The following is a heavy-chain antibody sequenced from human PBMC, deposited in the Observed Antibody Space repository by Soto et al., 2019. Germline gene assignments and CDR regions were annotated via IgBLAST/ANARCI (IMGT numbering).Heavy chain of an antibody. CDR2: IYSSGST. CDR3: ARDNSRDRGNFDY. Sequence: SETLTLTCTVSGDSISSGESYWSWIRQPPGKGLEWIGFIYSSGSTYYNPSLKSRITISVDTSKNQFSLKLNSLTAADTAVYYCARDNSRDRGNFDYWGRGTLVTVSS. J-gene: IGHJ4*02. CDR1: GDSISSGESY. V-gene: IGHV4-30-4*01. D-gene: IGHD3-10*01.